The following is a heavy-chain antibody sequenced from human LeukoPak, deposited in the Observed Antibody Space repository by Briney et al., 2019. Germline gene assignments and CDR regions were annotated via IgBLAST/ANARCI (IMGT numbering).Heavy chain of an antibody. D-gene: IGHD1-26*01. J-gene: IGHJ4*02. Sequence: ASVKVSCKASGYTFTSYGISWVRQATGQGLEWMGWISAYNGNTNYAQKLQGRVTMTTDTSTSTAYMGLRSLRSDDTAVYYCARDRGRGGFTPWDYWGQGTLVTVSS. CDR1: GYTFTSYG. CDR2: ISAYNGNT. CDR3: ARDRGRGGFTPWDY. V-gene: IGHV1-18*01.